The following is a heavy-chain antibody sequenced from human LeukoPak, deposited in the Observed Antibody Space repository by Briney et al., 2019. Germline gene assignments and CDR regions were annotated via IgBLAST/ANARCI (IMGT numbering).Heavy chain of an antibody. CDR2: IYYSGST. J-gene: IGHJ6*03. CDR1: GGSISSSSYY. V-gene: IGHV4-39*07. D-gene: IGHD2-15*01. Sequence: SETLSLTCTVSGGSISSSSYYWGWIRQPPGKGLEWIGSIYYSGSTYYNPSLKSRVTISVDTSKNQFSLKLSSVTAADTAVYYCAREAEVGGYYYYYYYMDVWGKGTTVTVSS. CDR3: AREAEVGGYYYYYYYMDV.